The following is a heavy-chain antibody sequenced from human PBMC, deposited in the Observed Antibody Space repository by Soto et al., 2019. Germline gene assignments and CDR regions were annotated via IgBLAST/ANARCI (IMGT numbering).Heavy chain of an antibody. CDR1: VCTFISYC. CDR2: ISYEGSNK. D-gene: IGHD2-21*01. J-gene: IGHJ4*02. V-gene: IGHV3-30*18. Sequence: PWESXRLSWSASVCTFISYCMHLFRHAPGKGLELVAVISYEGSNKYYADSGKGRFTISRDNYKNKMYLKMKSLRAEDTDAYYCDKAVVVKDRMGYWGQGPLV. CDR3: DKAVVVKDRMGY.